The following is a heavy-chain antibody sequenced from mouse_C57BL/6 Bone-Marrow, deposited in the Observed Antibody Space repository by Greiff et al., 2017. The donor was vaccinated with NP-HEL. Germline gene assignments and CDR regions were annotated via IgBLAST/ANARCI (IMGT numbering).Heavy chain of an antibody. CDR1: GYAFSSYW. CDR2: IYPGDGDT. J-gene: IGHJ2*01. CDR3: AKDWNYFDY. D-gene: IGHD4-1*01. Sequence: LQQSGASVKISCKASGYAFSSYWMNWVKRRPGKGLEWIGQIYPGDGDTNYNGKFKGKATLTADKSSSTAYMQLSSLTSEDSAVYFCAKDWNYFDYWGQGTTLTVSS. V-gene: IGHV1-80*01.